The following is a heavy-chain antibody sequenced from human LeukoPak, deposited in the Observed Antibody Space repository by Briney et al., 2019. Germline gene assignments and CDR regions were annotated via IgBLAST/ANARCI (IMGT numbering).Heavy chain of an antibody. V-gene: IGHV1-8*01. CDR2: MNPNSGNT. Sequence: ASVKVPCKASGYTFTSYDINWVRQATGQGLEWMGWMNPNSGNTGYAQKFQGRVTMTRNTSISTAYMELSSLRSEDTAVYYCARVVGATPGGDWFDPWGQGTLVTVSS. J-gene: IGHJ5*02. CDR1: GYTFTSYD. D-gene: IGHD1-26*01. CDR3: ARVVGATPGGDWFDP.